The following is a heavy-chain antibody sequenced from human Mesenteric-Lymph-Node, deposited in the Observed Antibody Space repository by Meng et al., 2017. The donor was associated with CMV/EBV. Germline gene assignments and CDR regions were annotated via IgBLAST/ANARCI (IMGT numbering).Heavy chain of an antibody. Sequence: ASVKVSCKASGYTFTGYYLHWVRQAPGQGLEWMGWINPNSGGTNYAQKFQGRVTMTRDTSISTAYMELSRLRSDDTAVYYCARGGVFTGIAAAGPFDYWGQGTLVTVSS. D-gene: IGHD6-13*01. J-gene: IGHJ4*02. CDR1: GYTFTGYY. CDR3: ARGGVFTGIAAAGPFDY. V-gene: IGHV1-2*02. CDR2: INPNSGGT.